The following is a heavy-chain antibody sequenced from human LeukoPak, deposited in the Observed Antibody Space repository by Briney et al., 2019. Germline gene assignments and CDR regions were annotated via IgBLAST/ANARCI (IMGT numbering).Heavy chain of an antibody. CDR2: VYYNGNI. J-gene: IGHJ5*02. CDR1: GASISDYY. CDR3: ARHSSQGDNFFGP. Sequence: KPSQTLSLTCTVSGASISDYYWSWIRQSPGKGLHWIGYVYYNGNINYNPSLRSRVTMSIDTSKNHFSLRLTSVTAADTPIYYCARHSSQGDNFFGPWGQGTLVTVSS. V-gene: IGHV4-59*08.